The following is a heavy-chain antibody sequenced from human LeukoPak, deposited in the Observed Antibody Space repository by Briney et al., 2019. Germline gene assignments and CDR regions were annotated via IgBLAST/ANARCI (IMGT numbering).Heavy chain of an antibody. Sequence: ASVKVSGKASGYTFTNYYIHWVRQAPGQGLEWTGIINPSGGSTSYAQKFQGRVTMTRDTSTSTVYMELSSLRSEDTAVYYCAREGPYSDSSRSRFDYWGQGTLVTVSS. CDR2: INPSGGST. CDR3: AREGPYSDSSRSRFDY. J-gene: IGHJ4*02. D-gene: IGHD6-6*01. V-gene: IGHV1-46*01. CDR1: GYTFTNYY.